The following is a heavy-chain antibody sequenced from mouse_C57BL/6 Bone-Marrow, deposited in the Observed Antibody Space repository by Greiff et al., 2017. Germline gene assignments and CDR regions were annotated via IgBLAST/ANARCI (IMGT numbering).Heavy chain of an antibody. CDR2: ISSGGSYT. D-gene: IGHD2-2*01. V-gene: IGHV5-6*01. Sequence: EVHLVESGGDLVKPGGSLKLSCAASGFTFSSYGMSWVRQTPDKRLEWVATISSGGSYTYYPDSVKGRFTISRDNAKNTLYLQMSSLKSEDTAMYYCARDRLRRFAYWGQGTLVTVSA. CDR3: ARDRLRRFAY. J-gene: IGHJ3*01. CDR1: GFTFSSYG.